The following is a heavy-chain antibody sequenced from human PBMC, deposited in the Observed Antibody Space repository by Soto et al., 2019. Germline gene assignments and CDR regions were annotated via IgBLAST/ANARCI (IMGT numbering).Heavy chain of an antibody. CDR1: GGSISSYY. D-gene: IGHD6-19*01. J-gene: IGHJ6*02. CDR3: ARLYIAVAGTDGYYYYGMDV. CDR2: IYTSGST. V-gene: IGHV4-4*07. Sequence: SETRCLTCTVSGGSISSYYWSWSRQPAGKGLEWIGRIYTSGSTNYNPSLKSRVTMSVDTSKNQFSLKLSSVTAADTAVYYCARLYIAVAGTDGYYYYGMDVWGQGTTVTVSS.